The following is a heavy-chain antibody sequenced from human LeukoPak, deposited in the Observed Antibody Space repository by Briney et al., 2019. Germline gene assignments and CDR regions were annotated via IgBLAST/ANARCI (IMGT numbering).Heavy chain of an antibody. CDR1: RGPINSGDYF. D-gene: IGHD6-13*01. CDR3: AREVGIAAAGTGYFDY. V-gene: IGHV4-61*02. CDR2: IYTTGDT. Sequence: PSQTLSLTCTVSRGPINSGDYFWSWFRQSAGKGLEWIGRIYTTGDTSYNPSLKSRVTISLDTSKNQFSLKLKSVTAADTAVYYCAREVGIAAAGTGYFDYWGQGTLVTVSS. J-gene: IGHJ4*02.